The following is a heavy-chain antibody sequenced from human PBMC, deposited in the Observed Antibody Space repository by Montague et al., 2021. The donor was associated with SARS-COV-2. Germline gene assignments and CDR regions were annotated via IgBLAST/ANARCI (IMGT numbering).Heavy chain of an antibody. CDR3: TSGREGNYNVMDV. Sequence: CAISGDSVSSNSATWNWVRQSPSRGLELLGRTYYRSKWYNDYAVSVRGRVTINPDTSKNQFSLQLNSVTPEDTAIYYCTSGREGNYNVMDVWGQGTTVIVSS. CDR2: TYYRSKWYN. V-gene: IGHV6-1*01. J-gene: IGHJ6*02. CDR1: GDSVSSNSAT. D-gene: IGHD1-1*01.